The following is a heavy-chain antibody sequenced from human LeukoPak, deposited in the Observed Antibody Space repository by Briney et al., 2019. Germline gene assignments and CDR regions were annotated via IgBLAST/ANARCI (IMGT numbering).Heavy chain of an antibody. Sequence: SGTLSLTCAVYGGSFSGYYWSWIRQPPGKGLEWIGEINHSGSTNYNPSLKSRVTISVDTSKNQFSLKLSSVTAADTAVYYCARGRALDYWGQGTLVTVSS. V-gene: IGHV4-34*01. CDR3: ARGRALDY. CDR2: INHSGST. CDR1: GGSFSGYY. J-gene: IGHJ4*02.